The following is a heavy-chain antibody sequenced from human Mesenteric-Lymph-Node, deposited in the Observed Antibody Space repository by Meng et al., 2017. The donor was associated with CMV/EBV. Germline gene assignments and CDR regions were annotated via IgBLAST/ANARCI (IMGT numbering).Heavy chain of an antibody. Sequence: SISSSGYYWGWMRQPPEKGLEWIGCIYYSGGSYFSPSLKSRVTISVDTSRNQFSLKLSSVTAADTAVYYGARERSDGSGSYKGWFGPWGQGALVTVSS. CDR1: SISSSGYY. J-gene: IGHJ5*02. CDR2: IYYSGGS. V-gene: IGHV4-39*07. D-gene: IGHD3-10*01. CDR3: ARERSDGSGSYKGWFGP.